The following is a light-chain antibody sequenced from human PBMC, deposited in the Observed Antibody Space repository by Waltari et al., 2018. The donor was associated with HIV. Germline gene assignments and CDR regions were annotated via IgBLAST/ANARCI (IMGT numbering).Light chain of an antibody. CDR2: SNN. V-gene: IGLV1-44*01. Sequence: PGQRVTISCSGSSSNIGSNTVNWYQQLPGTAPKLLIYSNNQRPSGVPDRFSGSKSGTSASLAISGLQSEDEADYYCAAWDDSLNGRVFGGGTKLTVL. CDR1: SSNIGSNT. J-gene: IGLJ3*02. CDR3: AAWDDSLNGRV.